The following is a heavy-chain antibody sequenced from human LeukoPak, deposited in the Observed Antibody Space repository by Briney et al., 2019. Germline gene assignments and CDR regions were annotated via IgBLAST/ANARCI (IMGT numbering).Heavy chain of an antibody. Sequence: GGSLRLSCAASGFTFSSYEMNWVRQAPGKGLEWVAVISYDGSNKYYADSVKGRFTISRDNSKNTLYLQMNSLRAEDTAVYYCARDRGVIIEYYFDYWGQGTLVTVSS. D-gene: IGHD3-10*01. CDR2: ISYDGSNK. CDR1: GFTFSSYE. J-gene: IGHJ4*02. CDR3: ARDRGVIIEYYFDY. V-gene: IGHV3-30*04.